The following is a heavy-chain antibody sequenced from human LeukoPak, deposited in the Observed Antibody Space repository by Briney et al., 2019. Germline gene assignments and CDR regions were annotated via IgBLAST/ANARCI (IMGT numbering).Heavy chain of an antibody. CDR3: AKLTRGGYEKFDF. D-gene: IGHD5-12*01. CDR2: IYPGDSEP. Sequence: GESLTISCNGSGYSFNTYWIAWVRHMPGNGLEWLGIIYPGDSEPTYSPSLQAQVSISADKSISTAFLHWSSLKASDTAMYYCAKLTRGGYEKFDFWGQGTQVTVSS. CDR1: GYSFNTYW. J-gene: IGHJ4*02. V-gene: IGHV5-51*01.